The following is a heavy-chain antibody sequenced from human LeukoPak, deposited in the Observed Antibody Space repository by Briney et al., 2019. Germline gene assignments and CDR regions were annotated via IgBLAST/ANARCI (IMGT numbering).Heavy chain of an antibody. D-gene: IGHD3-10*01. CDR3: ARAKPPLWVRGVTEFDY. J-gene: IGHJ4*02. Sequence: GGSLRLSCAASGFTFSSYAMNWVRQAPGKGLEWVSAITGSGGRTYYADSVKGRFTISRDNSKNTLYLQMNSLRAEDTAVYYCARAKPPLWVRGVTEFDYWGQGTLVTVSS. V-gene: IGHV3-23*01. CDR1: GFTFSSYA. CDR2: ITGSGGRT.